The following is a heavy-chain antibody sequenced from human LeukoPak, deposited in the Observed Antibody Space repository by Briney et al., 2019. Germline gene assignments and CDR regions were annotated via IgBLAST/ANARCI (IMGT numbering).Heavy chain of an antibody. CDR2: LYSGGNT. CDR1: GFTVSSNY. CDR3: ARRVGPTTNFDY. D-gene: IGHD1-26*01. Sequence: GGSLRLSCAASGFTVSSNYMTWVRRAPGKGLEWVSVLYSGGNTYYADSVKGRFTISRDDSKNTLYLQMNSQRAEDTAVYYCARRVGPTTNFDYWGQGTLVTVSS. V-gene: IGHV3-66*01. J-gene: IGHJ4*02.